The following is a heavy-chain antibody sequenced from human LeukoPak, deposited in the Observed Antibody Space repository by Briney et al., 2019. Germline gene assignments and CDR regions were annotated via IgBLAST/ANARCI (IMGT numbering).Heavy chain of an antibody. CDR3: AKDLRGGAYCGGDCYSLYYFDY. V-gene: IGHV3-21*04. Sequence: GRPLRLSCAASGFTFSSYSLNWVRQAPGKGLEWVSSISSSMSDIYYADSVKGGFTISRDNAKNSLYLQMNSLRAEDTAVYYCAKDLRGGAYCGGDCYSLYYFDYWGQGTLVTVSS. D-gene: IGHD2-21*02. CDR1: GFTFSSYS. CDR2: ISSSMSDI. J-gene: IGHJ4*02.